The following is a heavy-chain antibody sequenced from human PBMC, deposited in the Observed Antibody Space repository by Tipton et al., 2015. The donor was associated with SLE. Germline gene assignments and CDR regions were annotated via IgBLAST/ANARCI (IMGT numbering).Heavy chain of an antibody. D-gene: IGHD3-10*01. CDR1: GGSISSGSYY. J-gene: IGHJ2*01. V-gene: IGHV4-61*02. CDR3: ARDRRGWYFDL. CDR2: IYTSGST. Sequence: TLSLTCTVSGGSISSGSYYWSWIRQPAGKGLEWIGRIYTSGSTNYNPSPKSRVTISVDTSKNQFSLKLSSVTAADTAVYYCARDRRGWYFDLWGLGTLATVSS.